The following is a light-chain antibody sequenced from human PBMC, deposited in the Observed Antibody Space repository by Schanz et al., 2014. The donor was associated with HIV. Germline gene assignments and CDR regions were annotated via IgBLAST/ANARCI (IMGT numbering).Light chain of an antibody. CDR1: QSVSSNF. J-gene: IGKJ4*01. CDR2: GAS. Sequence: EIVLTQSPGTLSLSLGERATLSCRASQSVSSNFLAWYQQKPNQAPRLLIFGASNRAIGIPDRFSGSESGTDFTLTISRVEPEDYAVYYCHQYGSSRGTFGGGTKVELK. CDR3: HQYGSSRGT. V-gene: IGKV3-20*01.